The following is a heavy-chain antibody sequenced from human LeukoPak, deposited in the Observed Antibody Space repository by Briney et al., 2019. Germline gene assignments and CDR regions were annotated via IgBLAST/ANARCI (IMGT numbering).Heavy chain of an antibody. Sequence: GRSLRLSCAASGFTFSSYGMHWVRQAPGKGLEWVAIIWYDGSNKYYADSVKGRFTISRDNSKNTLYLQMNSLRAEDTAVYYCARDREIFDYWGQGTLATVSS. CDR1: GFTFSSYG. CDR2: IWYDGSNK. V-gene: IGHV3-33*01. CDR3: ARDREIFDY. J-gene: IGHJ4*02.